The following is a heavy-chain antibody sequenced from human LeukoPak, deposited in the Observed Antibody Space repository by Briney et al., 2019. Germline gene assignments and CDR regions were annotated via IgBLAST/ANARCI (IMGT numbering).Heavy chain of an antibody. CDR1: GYTFASYA. CDR3: ARDNGSGSYEDDAFDI. J-gene: IGHJ3*02. Sequence: ASVKVSCKASGYTFASYAMHWVRQAPGQRLEWMGWINAGNGNTKYSQKFQGRVTITRDTSASTAYMELSSLGSEDTAVYYCARDNGSGSYEDDAFDIWGQGTMVTVSS. V-gene: IGHV1-3*01. CDR2: INAGNGNT. D-gene: IGHD3-10*01.